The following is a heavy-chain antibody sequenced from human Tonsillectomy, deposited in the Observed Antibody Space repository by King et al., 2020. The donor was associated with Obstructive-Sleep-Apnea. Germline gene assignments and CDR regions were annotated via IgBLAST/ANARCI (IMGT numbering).Heavy chain of an antibody. V-gene: IGHV3-30*02. D-gene: IGHD1-7*01. J-gene: IGHJ4*02. CDR1: GFTSSTYG. Sequence: VQLVESGGGVVQPGRSLRLSCAAAGFTSSTYGMHWVRQAPGKGLEWVAFIRYDGSNKYFSDSVKGRFTISSENSKNTLYLQMNGLRDADTAVYYWAKGHRGAGTTPDYGGQGTLVIVSS. CDR2: IRYDGSNK. CDR3: AKGHRGAGTTPDY.